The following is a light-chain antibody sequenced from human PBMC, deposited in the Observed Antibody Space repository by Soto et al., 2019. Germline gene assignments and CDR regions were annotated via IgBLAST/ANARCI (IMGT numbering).Light chain of an antibody. CDR3: CSYAGSYTQYV. Sequence: QSALTQPRSVSGSPGQSITISCTGTSSDVGGYNYVSWYRQHPGKAPKLMIYDVSKRPSGVPDRFSGSKSGNTASLTISGLQAEDEADYYCCSYAGSYTQYVFETGTMLTVL. J-gene: IGLJ1*01. CDR2: DVS. CDR1: SSDVGGYNY. V-gene: IGLV2-11*01.